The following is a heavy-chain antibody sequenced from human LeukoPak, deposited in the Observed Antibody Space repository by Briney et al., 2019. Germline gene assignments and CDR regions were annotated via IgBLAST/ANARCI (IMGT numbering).Heavy chain of an antibody. J-gene: IGHJ4*02. CDR2: ISSSSSYI. CDR1: GFTLSSYG. V-gene: IGHV3-21*01. CDR3: ARARDGYPIGYFDY. Sequence: PGGSLRLSCAASGFTLSSYGMHWVRQAPGKGLEWVASISSSSSYIYYADSVKGRFTISRDNAKNSLYLQMNRLRAEDTAVYYCARARDGYPIGYFDYWGQGTLVTVSS. D-gene: IGHD5-24*01.